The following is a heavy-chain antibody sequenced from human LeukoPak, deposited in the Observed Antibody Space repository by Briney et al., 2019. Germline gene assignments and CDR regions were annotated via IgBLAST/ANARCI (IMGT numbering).Heavy chain of an antibody. D-gene: IGHD2-8*01. Sequence: GGSLRLSCAASGFTFRSYWMHWVRQAPGKGLAWVSRISSDRSSITYADSVKGRFTISRDNAKNTLYLQMNSLRAEDTAVYYCARGDGYGMDVWGQGTTVTVPS. CDR3: ARGDGYGMDV. J-gene: IGHJ6*02. CDR1: GFTFRSYW. CDR2: ISSDRSSI. V-gene: IGHV3-74*01.